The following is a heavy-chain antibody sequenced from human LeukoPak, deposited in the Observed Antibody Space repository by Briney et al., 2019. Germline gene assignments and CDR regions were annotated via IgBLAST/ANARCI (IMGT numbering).Heavy chain of an antibody. CDR1: GYTFTGYG. D-gene: IGHD3-22*01. CDR2: ISGHSGNT. J-gene: IGHJ4*02. Sequence: ASVKVSCKASGYTFTGYGISWVRQAPGQGLEWMGWISGHSGNTNYAQKLQGRVTMTTDTSTSTAYMDLRSLRSDDTAVYYCARAYSSGYLFADALLAPPAELDYWGQGTLVTVSS. CDR3: ARAYSSGYLFADALLAPPAELDY. V-gene: IGHV1-18*01.